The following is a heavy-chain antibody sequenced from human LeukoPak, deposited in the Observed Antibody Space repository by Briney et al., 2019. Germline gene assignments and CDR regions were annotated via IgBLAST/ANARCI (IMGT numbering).Heavy chain of an antibody. V-gene: IGHV4-31*03. Sequence: SETLSLTCTVSGGXISSGGYYWSWLRQHPGKGLEWIGYIYYSGSTYYNPSLKSRVTISVDTSKNQFSLKLSSVTAADTAVYYCARNSGSYDYWGQGTLVTVSS. D-gene: IGHD1-26*01. J-gene: IGHJ4*02. CDR2: IYYSGST. CDR1: GGXISSGGYY. CDR3: ARNSGSYDY.